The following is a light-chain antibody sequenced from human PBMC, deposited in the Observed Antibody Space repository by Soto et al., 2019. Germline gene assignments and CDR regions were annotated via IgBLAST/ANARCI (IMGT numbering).Light chain of an antibody. CDR2: AAS. CDR1: QAISSY. CDR3: QQLNDYPLT. Sequence: DIQLTQSPSFLSASVGDRVTITCRASQAISSYLAWYQQKPGKAPDLLIYAASTLQSGVPSRFSGSGSGTDFTLTISSLQPEDFATYYCQQLNDYPLTFGGGTKVEIK. V-gene: IGKV1-9*01. J-gene: IGKJ4*01.